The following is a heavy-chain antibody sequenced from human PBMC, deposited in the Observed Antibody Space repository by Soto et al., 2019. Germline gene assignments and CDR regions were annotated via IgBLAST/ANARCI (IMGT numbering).Heavy chain of an antibody. V-gene: IGHV4-34*01. D-gene: IGHD3-10*01. Sequence: QVQLQQWGAGLLKPSETLSLTCAVYGGSFSGYYWSWIRQPPGKGLEWIGEINHSGSTNYNPSLKSRVTISVDTSKNPFSLKLSSVTAADTAVYYCARAGLYYYGSGSIDYWGQGTLVTVSS. CDR3: ARAGLYYYGSGSIDY. CDR1: GGSFSGYY. J-gene: IGHJ4*02. CDR2: INHSGST.